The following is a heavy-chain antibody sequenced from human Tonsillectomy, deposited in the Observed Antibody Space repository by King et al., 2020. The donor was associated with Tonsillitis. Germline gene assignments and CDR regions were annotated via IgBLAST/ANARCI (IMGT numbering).Heavy chain of an antibody. J-gene: IGHJ5*02. V-gene: IGHV3-23*04. CDR1: GFTFSNYA. CDR3: AKDRLEWELPNSFSDL. D-gene: IGHD1-26*01. Sequence: VQLVESGGGLVQPGGSLRLSCAASGFTFSNYAMSWVRQTPGKGLEWVSAISGGGGTTYYTDSVKGRFTISRDNSKNTLYLQMNSLRAEDTAVYYCAKDRLEWELPNSFSDLWGQGSLVTASS. CDR2: ISGGGGTT.